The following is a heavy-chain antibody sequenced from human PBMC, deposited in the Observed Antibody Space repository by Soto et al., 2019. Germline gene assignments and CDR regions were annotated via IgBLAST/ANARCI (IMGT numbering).Heavy chain of an antibody. D-gene: IGHD2-21*02. V-gene: IGHV3-21*01. CDR1: GFTFSTSY. Sequence: DVQLVESGGGLVKPGGSLRLSCVASGFTFSTSYMNWVRQTPEKGLEWVSSISGNSAYIKYTDSVKGRFTISRDNAKTSLYLQMNSLRVEDTSVYFCARAPPGDLYGMDVCGQGTTVTVSS. CDR3: ARAPPGDLYGMDV. J-gene: IGHJ6*02. CDR2: ISGNSAYI.